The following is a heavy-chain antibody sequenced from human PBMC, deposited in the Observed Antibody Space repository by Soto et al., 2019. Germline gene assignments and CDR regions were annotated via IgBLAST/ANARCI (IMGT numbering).Heavy chain of an antibody. Sequence: EVQLVESGGGLVKPGGSLRLSCAASGFTVTNAWMSWVRQAPGKGLEWVGRIKGKTEGGTTDYAAPVRGRFTMSRDDSRNTLYLQMNSLKTEDTAVYYCTTFPSGWRASGGWGQGTLVTVSS. CDR3: TTFPSGWRASGG. J-gene: IGHJ4*02. D-gene: IGHD3-3*01. V-gene: IGHV3-15*01. CDR2: IKGKTEGGTT. CDR1: GFTVTNAW.